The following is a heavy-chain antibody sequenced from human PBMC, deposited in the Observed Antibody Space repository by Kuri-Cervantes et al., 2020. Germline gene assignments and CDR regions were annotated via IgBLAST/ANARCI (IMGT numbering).Heavy chain of an antibody. V-gene: IGHV3-33*08. CDR3: ARGVMITFGGVIVYDAFRV. J-gene: IGHJ3*01. D-gene: IGHD3-16*02. Sequence: GESLKISCAVSGFTLSRYGMHWVRQAPGKGLEWVAVIWYDGSNKFYGDSVKGRFTISRDNSKNTLYLQMNSLRVEDTAVYYCARGVMITFGGVIVYDAFRVWGQGTMVTVSS. CDR2: IWYDGSNK. CDR1: GFTLSRYG.